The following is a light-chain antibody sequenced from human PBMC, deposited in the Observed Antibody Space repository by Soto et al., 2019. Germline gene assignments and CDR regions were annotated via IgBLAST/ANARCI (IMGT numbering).Light chain of an antibody. CDR2: ATS. V-gene: IGKV3-15*01. CDR3: QQYGDLPLT. Sequence: EIVVTQSPATLSVSPGERATLSCRASQSVGNNFAWYQQKPGQTPRLHIFATSTRDTGVPARFSGSGSGTEFTLTILSLQSEDFAVYYCQQYGDLPLTFGGGAKVEIE. CDR1: QSVGNN. J-gene: IGKJ4*01.